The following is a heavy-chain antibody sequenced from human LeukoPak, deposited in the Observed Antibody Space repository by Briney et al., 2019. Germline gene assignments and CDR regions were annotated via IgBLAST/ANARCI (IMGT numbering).Heavy chain of an antibody. J-gene: IGHJ4*02. D-gene: IGHD3-3*01. CDR2: IKQDGSEK. CDR1: GFTFSSYS. CDR3: ARERQNKDFWSGGDY. Sequence: GGSLRLSCAASGFTFSSYSMNWVRQAPGKGLEWVANIKQDGSEKYYVDSVKGRFTISRDNAKNSLYLQMNTLRPEDTAVYYCARERQNKDFWSGGDYWGQGTLVTVSS. V-gene: IGHV3-7*01.